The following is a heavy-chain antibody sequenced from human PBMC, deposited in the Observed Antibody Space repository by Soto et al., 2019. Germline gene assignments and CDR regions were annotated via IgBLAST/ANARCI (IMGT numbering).Heavy chain of an antibody. J-gene: IGHJ3*02. CDR1: GGSISSYY. CDR2: IYYSGST. Sequence: NPSETLSLTCTVSGGSISSYYWSWIRQPPGKGLEWIGYIYYSGSTNYNPSLKSRVTISVDTSKNQFSLKLSSVTAADTAVYYCARTPTYYDFWSGTFNVDIWGKGTMVTVS. CDR3: ARTPTYYDFWSGTFNVDI. V-gene: IGHV4-59*08. D-gene: IGHD3-3*01.